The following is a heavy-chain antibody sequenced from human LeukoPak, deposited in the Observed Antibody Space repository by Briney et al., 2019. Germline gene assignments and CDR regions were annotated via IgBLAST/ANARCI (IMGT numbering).Heavy chain of an antibody. J-gene: IGHJ5*02. D-gene: IGHD3-22*01. CDR2: INSDGSST. V-gene: IGHV3-74*01. CDR3: ARGRAYYYDSSQANWFDP. CDR1: GGSISSSSYW. Sequence: ETLSLTCTVSGGSISSSSYWMHWVRQAPGKGLVWVSRINSDGSSTSYADSVKGRFTISRGNAKNTLYLQMNSLRAEDTAVYYCARGRAYYYDSSQANWFDPWGQGTLVTVSS.